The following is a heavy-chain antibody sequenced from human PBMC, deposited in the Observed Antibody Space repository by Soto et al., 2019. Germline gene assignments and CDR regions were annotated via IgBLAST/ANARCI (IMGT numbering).Heavy chain of an antibody. V-gene: IGHV1-69*01. CDR2: ISPIFGTA. CDR1: GGTFSSYA. CDR3: ARVGEEYCSGGSCYSCDY. D-gene: IGHD2-15*01. J-gene: IGHJ4*02. Sequence: QVQLVQSGAEVKKPGSSVKVSCKASGGTFSSYAISWVRQAPGQGLEWMGGISPIFGTANYAQKFQGRVTITADESTSTAYMELSSLTSEDTAVYYCARVGEEYCSGGSCYSCDYCGQGPLVTVCS.